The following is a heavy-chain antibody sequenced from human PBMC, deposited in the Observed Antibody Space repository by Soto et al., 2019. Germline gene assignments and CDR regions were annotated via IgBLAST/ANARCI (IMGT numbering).Heavy chain of an antibody. Sequence: SENLSLTCPVSGGSISSYHRGWVRPPPGKGLEWIGYIYYSGSTNYNPSLKSRVTISVDTSKNQFSLKLSSVTAADTAVYYCATNTRDTAMVEDAFDIWGQGTMVTVSS. D-gene: IGHD5-18*01. CDR1: GGSISSYH. J-gene: IGHJ3*02. CDR2: IYYSGST. V-gene: IGHV4-59*01. CDR3: ATNTRDTAMVEDAFDI.